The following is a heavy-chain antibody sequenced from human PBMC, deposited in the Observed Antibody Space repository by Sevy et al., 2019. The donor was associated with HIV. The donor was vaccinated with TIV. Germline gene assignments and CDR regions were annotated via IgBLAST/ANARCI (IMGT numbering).Heavy chain of an antibody. Sequence: ASVKVSCKASGYTFTGYYMHWVRQAPGQGLEWMGWINPNSGGTNYAQKFQGRVTMTRDTSISTAYMELSRLGSDDTAVYYCASSRYCSGGSCSHDYWGQGTLVTVSS. CDR2: INPNSGGT. CDR1: GYTFTGYY. J-gene: IGHJ4*02. V-gene: IGHV1-2*02. CDR3: ASSRYCSGGSCSHDY. D-gene: IGHD2-15*01.